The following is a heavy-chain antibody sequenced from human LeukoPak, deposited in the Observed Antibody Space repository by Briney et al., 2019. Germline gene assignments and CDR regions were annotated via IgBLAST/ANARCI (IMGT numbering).Heavy chain of an antibody. CDR1: GYSFTSFW. CDR3: ARQLTTLRGFDI. V-gene: IGHV5-51*01. D-gene: IGHD4-11*01. CDR2: IYPADSDT. Sequence: GESLKISCQCSGYSFTSFWIGWVRQMPGKGLEWMGIIYPADSDTRYSPSFRGQVTISADKSISTAYLQWTSLKASDTAMYYCARQLTTLRGFDIWGQGTMVTASS. J-gene: IGHJ3*02.